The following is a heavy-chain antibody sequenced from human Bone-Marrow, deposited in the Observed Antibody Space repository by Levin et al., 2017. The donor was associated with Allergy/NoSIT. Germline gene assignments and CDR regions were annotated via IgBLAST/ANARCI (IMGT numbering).Heavy chain of an antibody. CDR1: GGSFSGYY. V-gene: IGHV4-34*01. CDR2: INHSGST. D-gene: IGHD4-17*01. Sequence: SETLSLTCAVYGGSFSGYYWSWIRQPPGKGLEWIGEINHSGSTNYNPSLKSRVTISVDTSKNQFSLKLSSVTAADTAVYYCARVMVTTVGYYYYGMDVWGQGTTVTVSS. J-gene: IGHJ6*02. CDR3: ARVMVTTVGYYYYGMDV.